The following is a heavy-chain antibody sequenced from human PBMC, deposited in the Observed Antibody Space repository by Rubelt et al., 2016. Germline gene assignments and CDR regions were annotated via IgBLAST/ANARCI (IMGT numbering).Heavy chain of an antibody. CDR1: GGSFSGYY. D-gene: IGHD2-21*01. CDR2: INHSGST. CDR3: ARGRDSGYGMDV. J-gene: IGHJ6*02. V-gene: IGHV4-34*01. Sequence: QVQLQQWGAGLLKPSETLSLTCAVYGGSFSGYYWSWIRQPPGKGLEWIGEINHSGSTNYNPSLKSLGTVSVATSKNQFSRKLGSVTAADTAVYYCARGRDSGYGMDVWGQGTTVTVSS.